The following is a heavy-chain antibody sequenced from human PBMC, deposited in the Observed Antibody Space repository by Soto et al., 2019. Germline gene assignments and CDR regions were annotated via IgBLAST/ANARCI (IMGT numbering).Heavy chain of an antibody. Sequence: SHPLXLTCAISWYSFSINIAAFNFIMQSPSRFLEWLGRTYYRSSLYNDYAVSVKSRITINPDTSKNQFSLQLNSVTPEDTALYYCESELFVKESNAGTGYCSRTRCLLHYYYGMELRGQGPTVTVYS. V-gene: IGHV6-1*01. CDR2: TYYRSSLYN. CDR3: ESELFVKESNAGTGYCSRTRCLLHYYYGMEL. D-gene: IGHD2-2*01. J-gene: IGHJ6*02. CDR1: WYSFSINIAA.